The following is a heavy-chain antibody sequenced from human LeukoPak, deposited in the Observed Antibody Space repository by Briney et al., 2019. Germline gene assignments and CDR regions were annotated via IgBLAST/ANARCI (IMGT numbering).Heavy chain of an antibody. CDR3: AKDHTYCGGDCYVNDAFDI. V-gene: IGHV3-23*01. D-gene: IGHD2-21*01. CDR2: ISGSGGST. J-gene: IGHJ3*02. CDR1: GFTFSSHA. Sequence: GGSLRLSCAASGFTFSSHAMSWVRQAPGKGLEWVSAISGSGGSTYYADSVKGRFTISRDNSKNTLYLQMNSLRAEDTAVYYCAKDHTYCGGDCYVNDAFDIWGQGTMVTVSS.